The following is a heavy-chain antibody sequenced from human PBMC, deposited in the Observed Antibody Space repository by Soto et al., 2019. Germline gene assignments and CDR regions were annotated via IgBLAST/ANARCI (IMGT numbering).Heavy chain of an antibody. CDR1: GGSITRSGYY. CDR3: ARSADP. CDR2: ISYSGST. J-gene: IGHJ5*02. Sequence: QVPLQESGPGLVKPSQTLSLTCTVSGGSITRSGYYLSWIRRHPGKGLEWIGYISYSGSTYYNPSLMSRVTIPVDTPKTQFALKLSSVTAADTAVYYCARSADPWGQGTLVTFSS. V-gene: IGHV4-31*03.